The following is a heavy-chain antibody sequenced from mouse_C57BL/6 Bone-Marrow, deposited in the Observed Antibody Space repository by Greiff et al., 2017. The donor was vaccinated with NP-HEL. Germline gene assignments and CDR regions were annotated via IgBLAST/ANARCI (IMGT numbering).Heavy chain of an antibody. J-gene: IGHJ4*01. CDR2: IDPSDSYT. Sequence: VQLQQPGAELVMPGASVKLSCKASGYTFTSYWMHWVKQRPGQGLEWIGEIDPSDSYTNYNQKFKGKSTLTVDKSSSTAYMQLSSLTSEDAAVYYCARGGYGSRGAMDYWGQGTSVTVSS. V-gene: IGHV1-69*01. CDR1: GYTFTSYW. D-gene: IGHD1-1*01. CDR3: ARGGYGSRGAMDY.